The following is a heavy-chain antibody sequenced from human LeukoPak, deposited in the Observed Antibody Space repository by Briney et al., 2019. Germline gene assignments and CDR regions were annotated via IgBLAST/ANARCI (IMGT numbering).Heavy chain of an antibody. J-gene: IGHJ3*02. CDR3: ARHPVANDAFDI. V-gene: IGHV3-64*01. CDR2: ISSNGGST. D-gene: IGHD6-19*01. Sequence: PGGSLRLSCAASGFTFSSYAMHWVRQAPGKGLEYVSAISSNGGSTYYANSVKGRFTISRDNSKNTLYLQMNSLRAEDTAVYCCARHPVANDAFDIWGQGTMVTVSS. CDR1: GFTFSSYA.